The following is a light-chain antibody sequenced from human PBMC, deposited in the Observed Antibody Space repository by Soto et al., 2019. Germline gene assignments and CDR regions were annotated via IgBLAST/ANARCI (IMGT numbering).Light chain of an antibody. CDR1: SSDIGTYNY. J-gene: IGLJ1*01. CDR2: DVS. V-gene: IGLV2-14*03. CDR3: NSYTGTSSRYV. Sequence: QSVLTQPASVSGSPGQSITISCTGTSSDIGTYNYVSWYQQHTGKAPKPMIFDVSYRPSGVSNRFSGSKSDNTASLTISGLQAEDEADYYCNSYTGTSSRYVFGTGTKVTVL.